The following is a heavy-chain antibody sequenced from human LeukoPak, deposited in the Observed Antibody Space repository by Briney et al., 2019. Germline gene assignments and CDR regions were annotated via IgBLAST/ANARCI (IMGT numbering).Heavy chain of an antibody. CDR1: GFTFDDYG. CDR3: ARDSSSWYVSEH. D-gene: IGHD6-13*01. V-gene: IGHV3-20*04. CDR2: INWNGGST. J-gene: IGHJ1*01. Sequence: RTGGSLRLSCAASGFTFDDYGMSWVRQAPGKGLVWVSGINWNGGSTGYADSVKGRFTISRDNAKNSLYLQMNSLRAEDTALYYCARDSSSWYVSEHWGQGTLVTVSS.